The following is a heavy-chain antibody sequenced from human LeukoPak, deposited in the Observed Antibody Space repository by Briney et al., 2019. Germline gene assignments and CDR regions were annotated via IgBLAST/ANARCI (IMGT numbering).Heavy chain of an antibody. CDR3: ARDVRYSNNLDY. Sequence: PSGTLSLTCAVSGGSISSSNWWSWVRQPPGKGLEWIGEIYHSGSTNYNPSLKSRVTISVDTSKNQFSLKLSSVTAADTAVYYCARDVRYSNNLDYWGQGTLVTVSS. D-gene: IGHD4-11*01. V-gene: IGHV4-4*02. J-gene: IGHJ4*02. CDR1: GGSISSSNW. CDR2: IYHSGST.